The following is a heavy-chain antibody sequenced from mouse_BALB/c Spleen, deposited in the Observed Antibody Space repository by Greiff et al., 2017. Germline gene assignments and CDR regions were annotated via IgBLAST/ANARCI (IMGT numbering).Heavy chain of an antibody. CDR3: ARDYYGSSYVYFDV. CDR1: GFTFSSYA. V-gene: IGHV5-6-5*01. Sequence: EVKLMESGGGLVKPGGSLKLSCAASGFTFSSYAMSWVRQTPEKRLEWVASISSGGSTYYPDSVKGRFTISRDNARNILYLQMSSLRSEDTAMYYCARDYYGSSYVYFDVWGAGTTVTVSS. CDR2: ISSGGST. J-gene: IGHJ1*01. D-gene: IGHD1-1*01.